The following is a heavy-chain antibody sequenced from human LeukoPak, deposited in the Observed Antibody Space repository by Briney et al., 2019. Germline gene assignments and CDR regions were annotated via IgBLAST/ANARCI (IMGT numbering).Heavy chain of an antibody. CDR1: GGSFSGYY. Sequence: SETLSLTCAVYGGSFSGYYWSWIRQPPGKGLEWIGEINHSGSTNYNPSLKSRVTISVDTSKNQFSLKLSSVTAADTAVYYCARAVTGTSWFRYWGQGTLVTVSS. CDR2: INHSGST. CDR3: ARAVTGTSWFRY. J-gene: IGHJ4*02. D-gene: IGHD1-20*01. V-gene: IGHV4-34*01.